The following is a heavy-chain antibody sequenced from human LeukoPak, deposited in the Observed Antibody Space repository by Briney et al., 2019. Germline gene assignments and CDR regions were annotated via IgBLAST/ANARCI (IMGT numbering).Heavy chain of an antibody. V-gene: IGHV3-33*01. Sequence: GRSLRLSCVASGFTFSSYGMHWVRQAPGKGLEWVAVIWYDGSNKYYADSVKGRFTISRDNSKNTLYLQMNSLRAEDTAVYYCARPQNYYYYYMDVWGKGTTVTVSS. CDR2: IWYDGSNK. CDR1: GFTFSSYG. J-gene: IGHJ6*03. CDR3: ARPQNYYYYYMDV.